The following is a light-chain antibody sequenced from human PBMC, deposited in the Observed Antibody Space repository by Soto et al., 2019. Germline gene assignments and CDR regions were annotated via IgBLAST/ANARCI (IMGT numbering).Light chain of an antibody. J-gene: IGKJ4*01. CDR1: QSISSY. Sequence: IQMTQSPSSLSASVGDRVTITCRASQSISSYLNWYQQKPGKAPKLLNYAASSLQSGVPSRFIGSGSGTDCTLTISSLPPEDFATYYCQQSYSTPTFGGGTKVEIK. V-gene: IGKV1-39*01. CDR2: AAS. CDR3: QQSYSTPT.